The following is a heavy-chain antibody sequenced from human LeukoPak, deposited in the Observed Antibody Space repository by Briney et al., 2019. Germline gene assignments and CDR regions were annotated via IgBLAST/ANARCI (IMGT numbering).Heavy chain of an antibody. V-gene: IGHV3-48*03. J-gene: IGHJ4*02. D-gene: IGHD2-8*01. CDR3: ARDARPVDAIPTFDY. CDR2: INSDGKTV. CDR1: EFMFSSYE. Sequence: GGSLRLSCAASEFMFSSYEMNWVRQAPGKGLEWVSYINSDGKTVYYADSVKGRFTVSRDNAKKSLYLQMNSLRAEDTAVYYCARDARPVDAIPTFDYWGQGTLVAVSS.